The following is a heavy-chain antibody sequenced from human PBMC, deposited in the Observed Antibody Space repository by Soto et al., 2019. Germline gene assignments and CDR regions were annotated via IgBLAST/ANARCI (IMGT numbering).Heavy chain of an antibody. J-gene: IGHJ4*02. CDR3: AREAPPYCGGDCYYYYFDY. D-gene: IGHD2-21*01. CDR2: ISAYNGNT. Sequence: GASVKVSCKASGYTFTSYGISWVRQAPGQGLEWMGWISAYNGNTNYAQKLQGRVTMTTDTSTSTAYMELRSLRSDDTAVYYCAREAPPYCGGDCYYYYFDYWGQGTLVTVS. V-gene: IGHV1-18*01. CDR1: GYTFTSYG.